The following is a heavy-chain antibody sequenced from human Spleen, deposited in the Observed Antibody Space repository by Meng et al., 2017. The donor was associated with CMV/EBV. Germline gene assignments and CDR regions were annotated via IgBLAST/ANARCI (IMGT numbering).Heavy chain of an antibody. J-gene: IGHJ4*02. V-gene: IGHV4-59*01. CDR2: IYYSGST. CDR3: ACGSYYSQIDY. Sequence: LTCTVSGGSISSYYWSWIRQPPGKGLEWIGYIYYSGSTNYNPSLKSRVTISVDTSKNQFSLKLSSVTAADTAVYYCACGSYYSQIDYWGQGTLVTVSS. D-gene: IGHD1-26*01. CDR1: GGSISSYY.